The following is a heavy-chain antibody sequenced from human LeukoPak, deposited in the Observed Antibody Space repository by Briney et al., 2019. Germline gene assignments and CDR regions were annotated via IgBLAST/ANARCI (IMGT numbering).Heavy chain of an antibody. V-gene: IGHV4-38-2*02. CDR2: IYTSGST. CDR3: ARGTPGYSSGRVLDY. J-gene: IGHJ4*02. CDR1: GYSISSGYF. Sequence: SETLSLTCTVSGYSISSGYFWGWIRQPPGKGLEWIGRIYTSGSTNYNPSLKSRVTMSVDTSKNQFSLKLSSVTAADTAVYYCARGTPGYSSGRVLDYWGQGTLVTVSS. D-gene: IGHD6-19*01.